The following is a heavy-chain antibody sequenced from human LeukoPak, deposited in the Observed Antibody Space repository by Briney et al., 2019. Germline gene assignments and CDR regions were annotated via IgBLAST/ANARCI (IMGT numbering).Heavy chain of an antibody. CDR1: GGSISSYY. D-gene: IGHD3-10*01. V-gene: IGHV4-59*01. CDR3: ARVEEGYGSGRRENYYYYYMDV. J-gene: IGHJ6*03. CDR2: IYYSGST. Sequence: TSETLSLTCTVSGGSISSYYWSWIRQPPGKGLEWIGYIYYSGSTNYNPSLKSRVTISVDTPKNQFSLKLSSVTAEDTAVYYCARVEEGYGSGRRENYYYYYMDVWGKGTTVTISS.